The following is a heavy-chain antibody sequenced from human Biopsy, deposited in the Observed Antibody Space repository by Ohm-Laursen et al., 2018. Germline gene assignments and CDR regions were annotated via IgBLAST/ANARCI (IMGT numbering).Heavy chain of an antibody. D-gene: IGHD1-26*01. J-gene: IGHJ4*02. V-gene: IGHV1-8*01. CDR3: ARWETTLGRSLDS. CDR2: MSPNTGNT. CDR1: GYTFTSHD. Sequence: ASVKVSCKASGYTFTSHDINWVRQAIGQGLEWMGWMSPNTGNTVYAQRFQDRVTMTSDTSTGTAYMESTSLTSDDTAVYFCARWETTLGRSLDSWGQGTLVAVSS.